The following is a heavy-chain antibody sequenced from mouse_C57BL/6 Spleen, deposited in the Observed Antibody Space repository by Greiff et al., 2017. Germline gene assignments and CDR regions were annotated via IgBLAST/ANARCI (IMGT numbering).Heavy chain of an antibody. CDR2: ISSGSSTI. V-gene: IGHV5-17*01. CDR1: GFTFSDYG. D-gene: IGHD1-1*01. CDR3: ARRYYGSSLYWYFDV. Sequence: EVKLMESGGGLVKPGGSLKLSCAASGFTFSDYGMHWVRQAPEKGLEWVAYISSGSSTIYYADTVKGRFTISRDNAKHTLFLQMTSLRSEDTAMYYCARRYYGSSLYWYFDVWGTGTTVTVSS. J-gene: IGHJ1*03.